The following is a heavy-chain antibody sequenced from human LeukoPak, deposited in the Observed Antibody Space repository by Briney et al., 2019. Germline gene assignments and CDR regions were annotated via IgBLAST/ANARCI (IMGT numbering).Heavy chain of an antibody. CDR1: GGTFSSYA. CDR3: ARDEISRGADRFGEYSSDWYTFDP. V-gene: IGHV1-46*01. CDR2: INPNGGTT. J-gene: IGHJ5*02. Sequence: GASVKVSCKASGGTFSSYAISWVRQAPGQGLEWMGIINPNGGTTSYAQKFQGRVTMTRDTSTSTVYMELSSLRSEDTAFYYCARDEISRGADRFGEYSSDWYTFDPWGQEPWSPSPQ. D-gene: IGHD6-19*01.